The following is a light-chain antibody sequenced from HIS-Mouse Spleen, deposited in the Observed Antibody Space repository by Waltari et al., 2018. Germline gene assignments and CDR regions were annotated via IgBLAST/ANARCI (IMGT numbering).Light chain of an antibody. CDR1: SSAVGSYHR. V-gene: IGLV2-18*02. Sequence: QSALTQPPSVSGSPGQSVTISCTGPSSAVGSYHRVSWYQQPPGTAPKLMIYEVSNRPSGVPDRFSGSKSGNTASLTISGLQAEDEADYYCSSYTSSSTLVFGGGTKLTVL. CDR2: EVS. J-gene: IGLJ3*02. CDR3: SSYTSSSTLV.